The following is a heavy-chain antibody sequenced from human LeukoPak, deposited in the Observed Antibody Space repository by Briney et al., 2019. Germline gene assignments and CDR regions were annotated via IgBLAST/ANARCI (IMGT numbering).Heavy chain of an antibody. V-gene: IGHV4-39*07. J-gene: IGHJ5*02. Sequence: SETLSLTCTVSGGSISSSSYYWGWIRQPPGKGLEWIGSIYYSGSTYYNPSLKSRVTISVDTSKNQFSLKLSSVTAADTAVYYCARAGLRRLHLTGYSSVRWFDPWGQGTLVTVSS. CDR3: ARAGLRRLHLTGYSSVRWFDP. CDR1: GGSISSSSYY. CDR2: IYYSGST. D-gene: IGHD3-9*01.